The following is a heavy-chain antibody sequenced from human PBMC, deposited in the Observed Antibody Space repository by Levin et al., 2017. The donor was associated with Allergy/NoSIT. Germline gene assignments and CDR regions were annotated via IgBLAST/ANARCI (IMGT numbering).Heavy chain of an antibody. Sequence: GGSLRLSCVVSGFTFSSSAMSWFRQAPGKGLEWVSVIGFNGDNIHHADSVKGRFTISRDNSKNTLYLQMNSLRAEDTALYYCANYQQRGMDYWGQGILVTVSS. CDR2: IGFNGDNI. CDR3: ANYQQRGMDY. D-gene: IGHD2-2*01. V-gene: IGHV3-23*01. CDR1: GFTFSSSA. J-gene: IGHJ4*02.